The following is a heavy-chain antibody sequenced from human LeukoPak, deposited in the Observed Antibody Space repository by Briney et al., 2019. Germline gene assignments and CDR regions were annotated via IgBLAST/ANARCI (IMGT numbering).Heavy chain of an antibody. J-gene: IGHJ4*02. V-gene: IGHV3-30-3*01. Sequence: PGRSLRLSCAASGSTFSSYAMHWVRQAPGKGLEWVAVISYDGSNKYYADSVKGRFTISRDNSKNTLYLQMNSLRAEDTAVYYCAREYVDTGYFDYWGQGTLVTVSS. CDR3: AREYVDTGYFDY. D-gene: IGHD5-18*01. CDR1: GSTFSSYA. CDR2: ISYDGSNK.